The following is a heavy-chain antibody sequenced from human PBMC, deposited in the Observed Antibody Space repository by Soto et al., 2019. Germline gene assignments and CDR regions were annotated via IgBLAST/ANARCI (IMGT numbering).Heavy chain of an antibody. CDR3: ARKLRFLGGNWIDP. CDR2: INHSGIT. J-gene: IGHJ5*02. V-gene: IGHV4-34*01. Sequence: QVQLQQWGAGLLKPSETLSLSCGVYGGSLSNYYWNWIRQPPGKGLEWIGEINHSGITSYNPSLRSRVTISVDTSYNQFALKLTSVTAADTAVYYCARKLRFLGGNWIDPWGQGTLVTVSS. D-gene: IGHD3-3*01. CDR1: GGSLSNYY.